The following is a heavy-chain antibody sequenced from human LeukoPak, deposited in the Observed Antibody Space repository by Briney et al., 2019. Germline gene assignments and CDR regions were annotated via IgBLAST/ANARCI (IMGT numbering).Heavy chain of an antibody. D-gene: IGHD7-27*01. CDR2: IKQDGSEK. V-gene: IGHV3-7*03. CDR1: EFTFSDYY. CDR3: ARDKDWGNDY. Sequence: GGSLRLSCAASEFTFSDYYMSWVRQAPGKGLEWVANIKQDGSEKYYVDSVKGRFTISRDNAKNSLYLQMNSLRAEDTAVYYCARDKDWGNDYWGQGTLVTVSS. J-gene: IGHJ4*02.